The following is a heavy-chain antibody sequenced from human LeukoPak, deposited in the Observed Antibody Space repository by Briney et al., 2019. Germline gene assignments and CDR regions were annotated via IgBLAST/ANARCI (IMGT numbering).Heavy chain of an antibody. CDR3: ARGGSGWALDY. Sequence: PGRSLRLSCAASGFTFSSYGMHWVRQAPGKGLEWVAVIWYDGSNKYYADSVKGRFTISRDNSKNTLYLQMNSLRAEDTAVYYCARGGSGWALDYWGQGTLVTVSS. V-gene: IGHV3-33*08. CDR2: IWYDGSNK. D-gene: IGHD6-19*01. J-gene: IGHJ4*02. CDR1: GFTFSSYG.